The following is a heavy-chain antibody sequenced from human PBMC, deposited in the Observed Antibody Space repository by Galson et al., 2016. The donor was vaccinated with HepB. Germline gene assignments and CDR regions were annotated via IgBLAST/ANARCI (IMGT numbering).Heavy chain of an antibody. V-gene: IGHV3-23*01. J-gene: IGHJ4*02. Sequence: SLRLSCAASGFTFSSYAMSWVRQAPGKGLEWVSAISGSGGSTYYADSVKGRFTISRDNSKNTVYLQMNSLAVEDSAVYYCARGGDGYDYWGQGSLVTVSS. CDR1: GFTFSSYA. D-gene: IGHD5-24*01. CDR2: ISGSGGST. CDR3: ARGGDGYDY.